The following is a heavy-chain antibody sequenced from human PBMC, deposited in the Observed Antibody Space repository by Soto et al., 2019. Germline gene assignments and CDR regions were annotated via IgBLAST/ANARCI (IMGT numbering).Heavy chain of an antibody. J-gene: IGHJ3*02. D-gene: IGHD2-2*01. CDR1: GFTFSSYA. Sequence: GGSLRLSCAASGFTFSSYAMSWVRQAPGKGLEWASAISGSGGSTYYADSVKGRFTISRDNSKNTLYLQMNSLRAEDTAVYYCAKEAIVVVPAALRAFDIWGQGTMVTVSS. CDR3: AKEAIVVVPAALRAFDI. V-gene: IGHV3-23*01. CDR2: ISGSGGST.